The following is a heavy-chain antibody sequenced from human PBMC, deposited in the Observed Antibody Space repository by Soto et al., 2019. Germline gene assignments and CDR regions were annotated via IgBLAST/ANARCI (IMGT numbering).Heavy chain of an antibody. J-gene: IGHJ4*02. CDR2: IYQSGST. CDR3: ARLTVTHESDY. V-gene: IGHV4-38-2*01. CDR1: GHSISSAYN. Sequence: ETLSLSGAVSGHSISSAYNWCWFRQPPGKGLEWLVTIYQSGSTYYNPSLKSRVTISVDTSKNQFSLKLRSVTAADTAVYFCARLTVTHESDYWGQGTLVTVSS. D-gene: IGHD4-17*01.